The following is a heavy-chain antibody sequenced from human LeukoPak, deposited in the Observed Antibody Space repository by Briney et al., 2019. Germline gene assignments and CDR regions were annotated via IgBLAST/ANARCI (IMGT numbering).Heavy chain of an antibody. V-gene: IGHV1-18*01. CDR3: ARSRPGSGTYYYYFDY. CDR1: GYTITSYG. CDR2: ISAYNGNT. J-gene: IGHJ4*02. Sequence: ASVKVSCKASGYTITSYGISWVRQAPGQGLEWMGWISAYNGNTNYAQKLQGRVTMTTDTSTSTAYMELRSLRSDDTAVYYCARSRPGSGTYYYYFDYWGQGTLVTVSS. D-gene: IGHD3-10*01.